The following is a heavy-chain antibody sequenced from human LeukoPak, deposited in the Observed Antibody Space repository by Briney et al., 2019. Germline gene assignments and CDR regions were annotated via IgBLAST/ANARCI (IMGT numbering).Heavy chain of an antibody. V-gene: IGHV1-2*02. Sequence: ASVKVSCKASGYTFTGYYMHWVRQAPGQGREWMGWINPNRGGTNYAQKFQGRVTITRDTSISTAYMELSRLRSDDTAVYYCARDSELYYDFWSGYPSPGYFDYWGQGTLVTVSS. CDR2: INPNRGGT. J-gene: IGHJ4*02. CDR1: GYTFTGYY. CDR3: ARDSELYYDFWSGYPSPGYFDY. D-gene: IGHD3-3*01.